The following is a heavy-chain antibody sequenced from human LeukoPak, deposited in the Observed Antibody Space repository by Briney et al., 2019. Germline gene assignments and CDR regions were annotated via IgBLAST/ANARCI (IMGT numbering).Heavy chain of an antibody. CDR2: ISWNSGSI. J-gene: IGHJ4*02. CDR1: GFTFDDYA. Sequence: GGSLRLSCAVSGFTFDDYAMHWVRQAPGKGLEWVSGISWNSGSIGYADTVKGRFTISRDNAKNSLYLQMNSLRAEDTALYYCAKGSQRYSSSLGGPIDYWGQGTLVTVSS. D-gene: IGHD6-13*01. CDR3: AKGSQRYSSSLGGPIDY. V-gene: IGHV3-9*01.